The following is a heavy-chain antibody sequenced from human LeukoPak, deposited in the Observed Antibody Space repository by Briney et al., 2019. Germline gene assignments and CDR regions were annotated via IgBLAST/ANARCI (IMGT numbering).Heavy chain of an antibody. D-gene: IGHD5-12*01. V-gene: IGHV1-2*02. CDR2: INPKSGGT. CDR3: ARLGYDYGY. J-gene: IGHJ4*02. Sequence: SLKLSCKASGYTFTGYNMHWVRQAPGQGLEWMGWINPKSGGTNYAQTFKGRVTMTRDTSTSTAYMELSRLRSDDTAVYYCARLGYDYGYWGQGTLVTVSS. CDR1: GYTFTGYN.